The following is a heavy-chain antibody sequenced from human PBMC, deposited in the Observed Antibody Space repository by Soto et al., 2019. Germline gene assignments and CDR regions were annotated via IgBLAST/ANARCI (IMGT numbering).Heavy chain of an antibody. V-gene: IGHV3-30-3*01. CDR1: GFTFSSYA. Sequence: PGGSLRLSCAASGFTFSSYAMHWVRQAPGKGLEWVAVISYDGSNKYYADSVKGRFTISRDNSKNTLYLQMNSLRAEDTAVYYCARDNAPGAVFGVVISPLPGMDVWGQGTTVTVSS. J-gene: IGHJ6*02. CDR2: ISYDGSNK. D-gene: IGHD3-3*01. CDR3: ARDNAPGAVFGVVISPLPGMDV.